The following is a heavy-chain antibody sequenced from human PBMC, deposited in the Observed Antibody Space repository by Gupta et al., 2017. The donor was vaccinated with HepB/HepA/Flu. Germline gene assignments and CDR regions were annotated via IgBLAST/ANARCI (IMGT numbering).Heavy chain of an antibody. CDR1: GYTFTGYY. J-gene: IGHJ5*02. Sequence: QVQLVQSGAEVKKPGASVKVSCKASGYTFTGYYMHWVRQAPGQGFEWMGWINPNSGGTNYAQKFQGRVTMTRDTSISTAYMELSRLRSDDTAVYYCARRIIGELRTNWFDPWGQGTLVTVSS. CDR2: INPNSGGT. V-gene: IGHV1-2*02. CDR3: ARRIIGELRTNWFDP. D-gene: IGHD3-10*01.